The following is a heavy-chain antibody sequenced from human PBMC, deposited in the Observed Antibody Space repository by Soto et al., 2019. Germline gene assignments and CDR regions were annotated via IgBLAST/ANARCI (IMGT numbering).Heavy chain of an antibody. CDR3: ASGWEFWSAHYAFGP. J-gene: IGHJ5*02. V-gene: IGHV3-21*02. CDR2: ISGGNDDV. CDR1: GFTFSVYT. D-gene: IGHD3-3*01. Sequence: EVQLVESGGGLVKPGGSLRLSCAASGFTFSVYTMNWVRQAPGKGLEWVSSISGGNDDVYYADSVKGRFTISRDNAKNSLYLQMNSLRADDTAVYYCASGWEFWSAHYAFGPWGQGTLVTVSS.